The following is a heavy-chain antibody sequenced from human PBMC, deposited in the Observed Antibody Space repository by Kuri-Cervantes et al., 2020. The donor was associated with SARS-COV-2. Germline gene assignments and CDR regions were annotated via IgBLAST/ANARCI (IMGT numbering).Heavy chain of an antibody. CDR1: GYTPTEFS. J-gene: IGHJ2*01. CDR2: FDPGDGET. V-gene: IGHV1-24*01. Sequence: ASVQVSCKVSGYTPTEFSMHWVRQAPGKGLEWMGGFDPGDGETIYAQKFQGRVTMTEDTSTDTAYMELSSLRSEDTAVYYCASKTYYYDSSGYYPYHSWYFDLWGRGTLVTVSS. D-gene: IGHD3-22*01. CDR3: ASKTYYYDSSGYYPYHSWYFDL.